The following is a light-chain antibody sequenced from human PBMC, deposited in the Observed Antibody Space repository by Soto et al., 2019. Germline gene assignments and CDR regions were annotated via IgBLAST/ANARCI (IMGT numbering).Light chain of an antibody. Sequence: DIVMTQSPDSLAVSLGEMATINCKSSHSVLYSPNNKNYLAWYQKKPGQPPKLLIYWASNRESGVPDRFSGSGSATDFTLTISSLQAEDVATYYCHQYADTPRTFGQGTKVEIK. CDR3: HQYADTPRT. CDR2: WAS. J-gene: IGKJ1*01. V-gene: IGKV4-1*01. CDR1: HSVLYSPNNKNY.